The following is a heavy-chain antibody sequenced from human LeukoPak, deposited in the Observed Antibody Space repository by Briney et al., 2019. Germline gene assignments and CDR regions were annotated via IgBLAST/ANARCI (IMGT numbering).Heavy chain of an antibody. J-gene: IGHJ4*02. V-gene: IGHV3-15*01. CDR2: IKSKTDGGTT. D-gene: IGHD1-14*01. CDR1: GFTFSNAW. Sequence: GGSLRLSCAASGFTFSNAWMSWVRQAPGKGLEWVGRIKSKTDGGTTDYAAPVKGRFTISRDDSKNTLYLQMNSLKTEDTAVYYCAKDVRTKRPPPEGFDYWGQGTLVTVSS. CDR3: AKDVRTKRPPPEGFDY.